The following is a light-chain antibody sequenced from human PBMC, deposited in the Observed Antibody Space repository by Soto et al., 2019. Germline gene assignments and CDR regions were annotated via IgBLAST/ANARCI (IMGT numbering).Light chain of an antibody. V-gene: IGLV1-40*01. CDR3: QSYDSRLSGSV. Sequence: QAVLTQPPSVSGAPGQRVTISCTGSSSNIGAGYDVHWYQQLPGTAPKLLIYGNSNRPSGVPDRFSGSKSVTSDSLAITGLQAEDEADYYCQSYDSRLSGSVFGGGTKLNVL. CDR2: GNS. CDR1: SSNIGAGYD. J-gene: IGLJ3*02.